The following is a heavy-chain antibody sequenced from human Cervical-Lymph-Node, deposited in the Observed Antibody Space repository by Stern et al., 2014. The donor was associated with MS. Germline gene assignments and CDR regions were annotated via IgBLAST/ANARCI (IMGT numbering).Heavy chain of an antibody. CDR1: GFTFTSSA. Sequence: QLVQSGPEVKKPGTSVKVSCKASGFTFTSSAVQWVRQARGQRLEWIGGIVVGSGNTNYAQKFQERVTITRDMSTSTAYMELSSLRSEDTAVYYCAAHYYDSSGYYYWGQGTLVTVSS. CDR3: AAHYYDSSGYYY. V-gene: IGHV1-58*01. CDR2: IVVGSGNT. D-gene: IGHD3-22*01. J-gene: IGHJ4*02.